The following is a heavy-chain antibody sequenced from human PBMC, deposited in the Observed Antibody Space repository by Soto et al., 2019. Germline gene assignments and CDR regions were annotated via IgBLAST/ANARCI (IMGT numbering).Heavy chain of an antibody. D-gene: IGHD3-16*01. CDR1: GGTFSSYA. CDR3: ARGWGLDSDTYYYAY. J-gene: IGHJ4*02. CDR2: IIPIFGTA. V-gene: IGHV1-69*13. Sequence: SVKVSCKASGGTFSSYAISCVRQAPGQGLEWMGGIIPIFGTANYAQKFQGRVTITADESTSTAYMELSRLRSEDTAIYYCARGWGLDSDTYYYAYWGQGTLVTVSS.